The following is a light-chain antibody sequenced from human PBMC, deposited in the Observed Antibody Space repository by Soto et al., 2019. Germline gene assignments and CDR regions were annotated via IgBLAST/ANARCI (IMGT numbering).Light chain of an antibody. V-gene: IGKV3-20*01. Sequence: EIVLTQSPGTLSLSPGERATLSCRASQSVSSTYLAWYQQKPGQAPRLLIYGASSSATGIPDRFSGSGSGTDFTITISRLESEALAVYYCQQYGSSPPYTFGQGTKLEIK. CDR3: QQYGSSPPYT. CDR2: GAS. J-gene: IGKJ2*01. CDR1: QSVSSTY.